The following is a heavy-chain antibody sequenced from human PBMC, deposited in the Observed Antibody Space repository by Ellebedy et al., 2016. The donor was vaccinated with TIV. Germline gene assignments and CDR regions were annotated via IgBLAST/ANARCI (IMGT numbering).Heavy chain of an antibody. CDR2: IYYSGST. J-gene: IGHJ4*02. CDR3: AGQKRSDRVKLMSFDT. D-gene: IGHD3-16*01. CDR1: GGSIRSSSYY. V-gene: IGHV4-39*01. Sequence: MPSETLSLTCTVSGGSIRSSSYYWGWIRQPPGKGLEWIGSIYYSGSTYSNPSLESPVTISGDKSRNQFSLKVTSVTAADTAVYYCAGQKRSDRVKLMSFDTWGRGTLVTVSS.